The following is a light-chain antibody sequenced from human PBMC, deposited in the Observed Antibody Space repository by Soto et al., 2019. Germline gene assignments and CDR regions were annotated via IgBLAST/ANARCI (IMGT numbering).Light chain of an antibody. J-gene: IGLJ3*02. CDR3: TSYTTSTTWV. CDR1: SSDIGASNY. Sequence: QSALTQPASVSGSPGRSITVSCTGTSSDIGASNYVSWYQQHPGKAPKLIISEVSNRPSGVSNRFSGSKSGSTASLTISGLQAEDEADYYCTSYTTSTTWVFGGGTKLTVL. CDR2: EVS. V-gene: IGLV2-14*01.